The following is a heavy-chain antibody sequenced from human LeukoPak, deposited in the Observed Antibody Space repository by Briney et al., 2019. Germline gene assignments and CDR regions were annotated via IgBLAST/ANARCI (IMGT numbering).Heavy chain of an antibody. D-gene: IGHD6-13*01. J-gene: IGHJ3*02. CDR2: IYYSGST. Sequence: SETLSLTCTVSGGSINSYYWSWLRQPPGKGLEWIGYIYYSGSTNYNPSLKSRVTISVDTSKNQFSLKLSSVTAADTAVYYCARHTGGMGFDIWGQGTMVTVSS. CDR1: GGSINSYY. CDR3: ARHTGGMGFDI. V-gene: IGHV4-59*08.